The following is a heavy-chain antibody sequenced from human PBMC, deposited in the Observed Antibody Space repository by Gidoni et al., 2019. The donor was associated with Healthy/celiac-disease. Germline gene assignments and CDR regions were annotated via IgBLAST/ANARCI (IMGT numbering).Heavy chain of an antibody. V-gene: IGHV3-33*01. CDR2: IWYDGSNK. Sequence: QVQLVESGGGVVQTGRSLRLSCAAAGFAFSSYGMHWVRQAPGKGLGWVAVIWYDGSNKYYADSVKGRFTISRDNSKNTLYLQMNSLRAEDTAVYYCARDYLPAASSRYDYYGMDVWGQGTTVTVSS. D-gene: IGHD2-2*01. J-gene: IGHJ6*02. CDR1: GFAFSSYG. CDR3: ARDYLPAASSRYDYYGMDV.